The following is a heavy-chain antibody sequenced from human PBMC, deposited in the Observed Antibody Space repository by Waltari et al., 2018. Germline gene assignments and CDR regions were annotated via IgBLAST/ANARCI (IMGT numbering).Heavy chain of an antibody. CDR1: GVPISSGSCY. V-gene: IGHV4-61*02. Sequence: QVQLQESGPGLVKPSQTLSLTCTVSGVPISSGSCYWSWFRQSPGKGLEWIGRIYTSGSTNYNPSLKSRVTISVDTSKNQFSLKLSSVTAADTAVYYCARDYYDSSGYRPNWFDPWGQGTLVTVSS. D-gene: IGHD3-22*01. CDR3: ARDYYDSSGYRPNWFDP. J-gene: IGHJ5*02. CDR2: IYTSGST.